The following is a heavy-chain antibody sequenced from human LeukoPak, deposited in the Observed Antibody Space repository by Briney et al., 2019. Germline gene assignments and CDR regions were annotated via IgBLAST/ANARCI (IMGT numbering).Heavy chain of an antibody. Sequence: ASVKVSCKASGYTFTSYDINWVRQASGQGLEWMGWMNPNSGNTASAQMFQGRVTMTTNTSISTAYMELTGLRSEDTAMYFCARKGLLGSGKPWFDPWGQGTLVTVSS. CDR3: ARKGLLGSGKPWFDP. CDR1: GYTFTSYD. V-gene: IGHV1-8*01. J-gene: IGHJ5*02. D-gene: IGHD2-15*01. CDR2: MNPNSGNT.